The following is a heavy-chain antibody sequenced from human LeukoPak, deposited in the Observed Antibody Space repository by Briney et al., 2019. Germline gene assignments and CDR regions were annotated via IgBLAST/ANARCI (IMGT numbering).Heavy chain of an antibody. CDR2: ISSSSYI. CDR3: ARISSYYYMDV. D-gene: IGHD3-3*01. J-gene: IGHJ6*03. CDR1: GFTFSSYS. V-gene: IGHV3-21*01. Sequence: PGGSLRLSCAASGFTFSSYSMNWVRQAPGKGLEWVSSISSSSYIYYADSVKGRFTISRDNAKNSLYLQMNSLRAEDTAVYYCARISSYYYMDVWGKGTTVTVSS.